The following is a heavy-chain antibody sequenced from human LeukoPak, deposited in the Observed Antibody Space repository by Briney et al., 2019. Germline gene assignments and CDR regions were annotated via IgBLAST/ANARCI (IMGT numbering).Heavy chain of an antibody. CDR2: IYWNDDK. Sequence: TLSLTCTVSGGSISSSSYYWGWIRQPPGKALEWLALIYWNDDKRYSPSLKSRLTITKDTSKNQVVLTMTNMDPVDTATYYCAHLNYGDFLYWGQGTLVTVSS. CDR3: AHLNYGDFLY. J-gene: IGHJ4*02. CDR1: GGSISSSSYY. D-gene: IGHD4-17*01. V-gene: IGHV2-5*01.